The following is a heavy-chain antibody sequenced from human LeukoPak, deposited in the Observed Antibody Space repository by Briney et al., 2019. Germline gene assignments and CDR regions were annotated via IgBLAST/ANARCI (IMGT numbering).Heavy chain of an antibody. Sequence: GGSLRLSCAASGFTFSDYYMSWIRQAPGKGLEWVSYISSSGSTIYYADSVKGRFTISRDNAKNSLSLQMNSLRGEDTAVYYCVRALGSSSADYWGQGTLVTVSS. CDR3: VRALGSSSADY. CDR2: ISSSGSTI. CDR1: GFTFSDYY. V-gene: IGHV3-11*04. D-gene: IGHD6-6*01. J-gene: IGHJ4*02.